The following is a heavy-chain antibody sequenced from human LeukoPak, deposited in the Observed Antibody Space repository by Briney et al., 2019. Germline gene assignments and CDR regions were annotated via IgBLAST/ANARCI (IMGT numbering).Heavy chain of an antibody. CDR3: ARIQMGSTGFDY. CDR1: GYTFTGKH. V-gene: IGHV1-2*02. CDR2: IDPNSGGT. D-gene: IGHD1-26*01. Sequence: GASVKVSCKTSGYTFTGKHMHWVRQAPGQGLEWMGWIDPNSGGTSYAQKFQGRVYMTRDTSISTAYMEVRRVRFDDTAVYYCARIQMGSTGFDYWGQGTLVTVSS. J-gene: IGHJ4*02.